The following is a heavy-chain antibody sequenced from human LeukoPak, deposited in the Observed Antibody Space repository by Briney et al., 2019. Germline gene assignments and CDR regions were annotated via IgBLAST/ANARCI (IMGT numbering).Heavy chain of an antibody. D-gene: IGHD3-10*01. V-gene: IGHV7-4-1*02. CDR3: ARDPARLWFGELLDY. CDR1: GYTFTRYA. J-gene: IGHJ4*02. Sequence: GASVRVSFKASGYTFTRYAMNWVRQAPGQGVEGMGWINTNTGNPTYTQGFTVRFVFSLDTSVSTAYLQISSLKAEDTAVYYCARDPARLWFGELLDYWGQGTLVTVSS. CDR2: INTNTGNP.